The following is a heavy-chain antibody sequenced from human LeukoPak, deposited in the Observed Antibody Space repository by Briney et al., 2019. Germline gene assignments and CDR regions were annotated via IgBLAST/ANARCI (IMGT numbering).Heavy chain of an antibody. J-gene: IGHJ5*02. CDR2: IYYSGST. Sequence: ASETLSLTCTVSGGSISSGDYYWSWIRQPPGKGLEWIGYIYYSGSTYYNPSLKSRVTISVDTSKNQFSLKLSSVTAADTAVYYCARDTGYYGSEHYDRFDPWGQGTLVTVSS. CDR3: ARDTGYYGSEHYDRFDP. D-gene: IGHD3-10*01. CDR1: GGSISSGDYY. V-gene: IGHV4-30-4*08.